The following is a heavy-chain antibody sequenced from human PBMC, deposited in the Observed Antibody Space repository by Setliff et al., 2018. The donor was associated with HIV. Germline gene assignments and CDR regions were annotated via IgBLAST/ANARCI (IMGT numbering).Heavy chain of an antibody. V-gene: IGHV4-30-2*01. CDR3: AREWLQHTGDDAFDI. D-gene: IGHD5-12*01. Sequence: KPSETLSLTCDVSGGSISSGGYSWSWIRQPPGKALEWIGHIYHSGSTYYNPSLKSRVSISVDRSKNQFSLKLSSVTAADTAVYYCAREWLQHTGDDAFDIWGQGTMVTVSS. J-gene: IGHJ3*02. CDR2: IYHSGST. CDR1: GGSISSGGYS.